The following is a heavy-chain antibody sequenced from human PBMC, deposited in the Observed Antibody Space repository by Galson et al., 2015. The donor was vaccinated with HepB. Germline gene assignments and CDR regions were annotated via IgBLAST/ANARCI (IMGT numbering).Heavy chain of an antibody. CDR3: ARGTGTTYYYYYYMDV. Sequence: SLRLSCAASGFTFSSYRMSWVRQAPGKGLEWVANIKQDGSEKYYVDSVKGRFTISRDNAKNSLYLQMNSLRAEDTAVYYCARGTGTTYYYYYYMDVWGKGTTVTVSS. V-gene: IGHV3-7*01. J-gene: IGHJ6*03. CDR2: IKQDGSEK. CDR1: GFTFSSYR. D-gene: IGHD1-7*01.